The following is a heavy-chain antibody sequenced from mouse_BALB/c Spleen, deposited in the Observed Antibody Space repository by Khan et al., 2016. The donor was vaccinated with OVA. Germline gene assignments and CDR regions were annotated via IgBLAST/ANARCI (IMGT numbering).Heavy chain of an antibody. CDR1: GFNIKDTY. CDR3: ARPSYDPRDFEV. J-gene: IGHJ1*01. V-gene: IGHV14-3*02. Sequence: VQLQQSGAELVKPGASVKLSCTASGFNIKDTYLHWVKQRPEQGLEWIGRIAPANGNTQYDPKFQGKATIPSDTSSDTSYLQLNSRTSEDTAVDYCARPSYDPRDFEVWGAGTTVTVSS. D-gene: IGHD2-3*01. CDR2: IAPANGNT.